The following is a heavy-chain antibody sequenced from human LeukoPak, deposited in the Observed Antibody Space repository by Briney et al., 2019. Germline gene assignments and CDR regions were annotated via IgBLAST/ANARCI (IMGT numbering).Heavy chain of an antibody. CDR2: IWYDGGNI. CDR1: GFSFSTFV. V-gene: IGHV3-30*02. Sequence: PGGSLRLSCAASGFSFSTFVMHWVRQAPGKGLEWVALIWYDGGNIFYADSVKGRFTISRDNSKNTLYLQMNSVKTEDTAVYFCARMKVIKGASLDYWGQGSLVTVSS. D-gene: IGHD2-21*01. CDR3: ARMKVIKGASLDY. J-gene: IGHJ4*02.